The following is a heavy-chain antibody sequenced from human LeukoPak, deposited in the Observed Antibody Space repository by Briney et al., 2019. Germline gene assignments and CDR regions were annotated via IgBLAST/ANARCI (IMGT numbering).Heavy chain of an antibody. CDR3: AREVRGSGSSHFDY. J-gene: IGHJ4*02. D-gene: IGHD3-10*01. V-gene: IGHV4-4*07. CDR2: IYNSGSI. Sequence: AETLSLACPVSAGSISSYCWGWIRQPAGKGLECMGSIYNSGSINYNPSLKSRVTMSVDESKNQFYLKLSSVTAADTAVYYCAREVRGSGSSHFDYWGQGTLVTVSS. CDR1: AGSISSYC.